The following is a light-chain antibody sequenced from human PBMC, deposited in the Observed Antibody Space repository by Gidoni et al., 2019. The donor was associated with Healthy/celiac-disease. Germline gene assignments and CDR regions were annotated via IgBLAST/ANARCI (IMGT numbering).Light chain of an antibody. Sequence: DIQMTQSPSTLSASVGDRLTITCRASQSISSWLAWYQQKPGKAPKLLIYDASSLESGVPSRFSGSGSGTEFTLTISSLQPDDFATYYCQQYNSYSPRYTFGQGTKLEIK. CDR3: QQYNSYSPRYT. V-gene: IGKV1-5*01. CDR2: DAS. CDR1: QSISSW. J-gene: IGKJ2*01.